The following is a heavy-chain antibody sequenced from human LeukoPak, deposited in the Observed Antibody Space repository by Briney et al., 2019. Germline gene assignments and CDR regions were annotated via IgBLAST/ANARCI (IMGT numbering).Heavy chain of an antibody. V-gene: IGHV4-59*08. J-gene: IGHJ4*02. CDR1: GGSVSSYY. D-gene: IGHD5-18*01. CDR3: ATVDTTMGKDS. Sequence: SETLSLTCTVSGGSVSSYYWSRIRQPPGKGLEWIGYIYYSRSTNYNPSLKSRVTMSVDTSKNQFSLKLSSVTAADTAVYYCATVDTTMGKDSWGQGTLVTVSS. CDR2: IYYSRST.